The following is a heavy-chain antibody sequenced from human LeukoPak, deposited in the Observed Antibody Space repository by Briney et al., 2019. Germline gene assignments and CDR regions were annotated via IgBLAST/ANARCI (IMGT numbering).Heavy chain of an antibody. CDR2: FDPEDGET. Sequence: GASVKVSCKVSGYTLTELSMHWVRQAPGKGLEWMGGFDPEDGETIYAQKFRGRVTMTEDTSTDTAYMELSSLRSEDTAVYYCATVDVLKRIFDLWGRGTLVTVSS. CDR3: ATVDVLKRIFDL. V-gene: IGHV1-24*01. J-gene: IGHJ2*01. CDR1: GYTLTELS. D-gene: IGHD2-15*01.